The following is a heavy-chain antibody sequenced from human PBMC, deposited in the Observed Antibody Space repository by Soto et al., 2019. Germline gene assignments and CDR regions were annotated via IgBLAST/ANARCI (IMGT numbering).Heavy chain of an antibody. D-gene: IGHD3-22*01. J-gene: IGHJ4*02. CDR1: GFTFSDYY. V-gene: IGHV3-11*06. Sequence: GGSLRLSCAASGFTFSDYYLSWIRQAPGKGLEWVSYISSSNSHTDYADSVKGRFTISRDNAKNSLYLQMSNVRADDTAVYYCAKDRGYYYDGSGYYREFDYWGQGTLVTVSS. CDR3: AKDRGYYYDGSGYYREFDY. CDR2: ISSSNSHT.